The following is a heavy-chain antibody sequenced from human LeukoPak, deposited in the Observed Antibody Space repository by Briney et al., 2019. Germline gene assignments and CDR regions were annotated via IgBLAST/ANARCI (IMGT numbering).Heavy chain of an antibody. CDR3: AREGGYSSGWYSGSYFDY. Sequence: PSETLSLTCTVSGGSISSYYWSWIRQPPGKGLEWIGSIYYSGSPYYNPSLKSRVTISVDTSKNQFSLKLSSVTAADTAVYYCAREGGYSSGWYSGSYFDYWGQGTLVTVSS. CDR2: IYYSGSP. CDR1: GGSISSYY. D-gene: IGHD6-19*01. J-gene: IGHJ4*02. V-gene: IGHV4-39*07.